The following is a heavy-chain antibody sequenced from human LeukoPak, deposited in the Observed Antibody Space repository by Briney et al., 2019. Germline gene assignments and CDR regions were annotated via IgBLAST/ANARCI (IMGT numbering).Heavy chain of an antibody. Sequence: GGSLRLSCAGAGFTFRSYAMNWVRQAPGKGLEWVSTITGSSGTTYYADSVKGRFTISRDDSKNTLYLQMNILRTEDTAVYYCAKEGTPQVSTWYDLWGQGTQVIVSS. CDR2: ITGSSGTT. V-gene: IGHV3-23*01. CDR1: GFTFRSYA. J-gene: IGHJ5*02. D-gene: IGHD3-10*01. CDR3: AKEGTPQVSTWYDL.